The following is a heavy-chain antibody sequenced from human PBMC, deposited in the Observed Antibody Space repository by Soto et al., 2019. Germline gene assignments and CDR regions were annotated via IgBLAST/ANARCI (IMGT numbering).Heavy chain of an antibody. J-gene: IGHJ5*02. D-gene: IGHD3-10*01. CDR3: AREEYGSGSYPPGWFDP. CDR1: GGSISSGDYY. V-gene: IGHV4-30-4*01. Sequence: QVQLQESGPGLVKPSQTLSLTCTVSGGSISSGDYYWSWIRQPPGKGLEWIGYIYYSGSTYYNPSLKSRVTISVDTSKNQCSLKLSSVPAADTAVYYCAREEYGSGSYPPGWFDPWVQGTLVTVSS. CDR2: IYYSGST.